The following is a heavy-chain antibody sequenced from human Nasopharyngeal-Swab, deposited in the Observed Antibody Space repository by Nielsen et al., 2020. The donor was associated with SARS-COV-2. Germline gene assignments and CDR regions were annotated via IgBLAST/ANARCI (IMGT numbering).Heavy chain of an antibody. D-gene: IGHD2-15*01. CDR2: INHSGST. CDR3: ARRDPVVVVAALGIRLYDSTKFDP. V-gene: IGHV4-34*01. J-gene: IGHJ5*02. Sequence: SETLSLTCAVYGGSFSGYYWSWIRQPPGKGLEWIAEINHSGSTNYNSSLKSRVTISVDTSKNQFSLKLSSVTAADTAVYYCARRDPVVVVAALGIRLYDSTKFDPWGQGTLVTVSS. CDR1: GGSFSGYY.